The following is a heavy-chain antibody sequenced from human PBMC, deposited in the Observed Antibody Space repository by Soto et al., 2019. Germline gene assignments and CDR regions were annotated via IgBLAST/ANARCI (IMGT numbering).Heavy chain of an antibody. CDR1: GFNFSPYF. CDR2: IKGDGTTT. V-gene: IGHV3-74*02. J-gene: IGHJ3*02. D-gene: IGHD1-26*01. CDR3: VRVRGTPDSFDI. Sequence: EAHLVESGGGLPQTGGSLRLSCVASGFNFSPYFMAWVRQGPGRGLEWVSHIKGDGTTTAYADSVRGRFIISRDNGRNTLFLQMSSLTDEATVVYYFVRVRGTPDSFDIWGQGTTVIVSS.